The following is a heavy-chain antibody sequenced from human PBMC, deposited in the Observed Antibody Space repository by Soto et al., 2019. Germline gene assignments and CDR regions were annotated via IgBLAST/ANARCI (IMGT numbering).Heavy chain of an antibody. Sequence: GASVKVSCKASGYTFTSYTIHWVRQAPGQRLEWMGWINTDNGNTKYSQKFQGRVTITRDTSASTAYMDLSSLRSEDTAVYYCARDPYNVIYWAFDYWGQGTLVTVSS. CDR2: INTDNGNT. V-gene: IGHV1-3*04. D-gene: IGHD1-26*01. J-gene: IGHJ4*02. CDR1: GYTFTSYT. CDR3: ARDPYNVIYWAFDY.